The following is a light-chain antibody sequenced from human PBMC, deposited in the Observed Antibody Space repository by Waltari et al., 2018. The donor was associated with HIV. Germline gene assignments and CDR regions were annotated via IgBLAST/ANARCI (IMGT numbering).Light chain of an antibody. J-gene: IGKJ5*01. Sequence: DIVMMQPPATLSVSPGERATLSCRASQSVTSSLAWYQQKPGQPPRLLIYGASTRATGTPARFSGSGSGTEFTLTISSLQSVDFAVYYCQQYYKWPLTFGQGTRLEIK. V-gene: IGKV3D-15*01. CDR3: QQYYKWPLT. CDR1: QSVTSS. CDR2: GAS.